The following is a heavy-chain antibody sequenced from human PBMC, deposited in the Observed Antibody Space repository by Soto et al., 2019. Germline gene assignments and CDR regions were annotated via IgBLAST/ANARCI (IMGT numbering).Heavy chain of an antibody. CDR3: TTDPTYYDILTGPFYDY. CDR1: GFTFINAW. Sequence: EVQLVESGGGLVKPGGSLRLSCAASGFTFINAWMSWVRQAPGKGLEWVGRIKSKTDGGTTDYAAPVKGRFTISRDDSKNTLYLQMNSLKTEDTAVYYCTTDPTYYDILTGPFYDYWGQGTLVTISS. V-gene: IGHV3-15*01. CDR2: IKSKTDGGTT. D-gene: IGHD3-9*01. J-gene: IGHJ4*02.